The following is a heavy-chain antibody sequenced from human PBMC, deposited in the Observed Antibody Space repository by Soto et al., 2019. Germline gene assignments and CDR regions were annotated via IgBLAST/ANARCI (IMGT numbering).Heavy chain of an antibody. CDR3: ARGDEEYSSSSFDY. J-gene: IGHJ4*02. Sequence: SETLSLTCTVSGGSISSGGYYWSWIRQHPGKGLEWIGYIYYSGSTYYNPSLKSRVTISVDTSKNQFSLKLSSVTAADTAVYYCARGDEEYSSSSFDYWGQGTLVTVSS. CDR2: IYYSGST. CDR1: GGSISSGGYY. D-gene: IGHD6-6*01. V-gene: IGHV4-31*03.